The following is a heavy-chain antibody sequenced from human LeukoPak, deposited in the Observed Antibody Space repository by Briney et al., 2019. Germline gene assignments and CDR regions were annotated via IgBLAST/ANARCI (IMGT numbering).Heavy chain of an antibody. CDR1: GYSISSGYY. V-gene: IGHV4-38-2*02. Sequence: PSETLSLTCTVSGYSISSGYYWGWIRQPPGKGLEWIGSIYHSGSTYYNPSLKSRVTISVDTSKNQFSLKLSSVTAADTAVYYCARASITMVRGVIPLFDYWGQGTLVTVSS. CDR3: ARASITMVRGVIPLFDY. J-gene: IGHJ4*02. CDR2: IYHSGST. D-gene: IGHD3-10*01.